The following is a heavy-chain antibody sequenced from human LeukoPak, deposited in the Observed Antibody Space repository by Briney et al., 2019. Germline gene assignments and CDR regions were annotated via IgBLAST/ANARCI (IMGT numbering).Heavy chain of an antibody. D-gene: IGHD5-18*01. CDR2: VYYTGNT. J-gene: IGHJ4*02. CDR1: GGSFEHYY. V-gene: IGHV4-59*01. CDR3: ASHRRSHGAEY. Sequence: SETLSLTCTVSGGSFEHYYWSWIRQPPGKGLEFLGYVYYTGNTDHSPSLKSRLTISADTAKNQFSLKLRSVTAADTAVYYCASHRRSHGAEYWGQGTLVTVSS.